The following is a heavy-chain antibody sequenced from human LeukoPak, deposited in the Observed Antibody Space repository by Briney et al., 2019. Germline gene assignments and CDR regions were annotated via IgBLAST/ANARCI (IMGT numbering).Heavy chain of an antibody. Sequence: ASVKVSCKASGYTFTKYGVYWVRQAPGQGLEWMGWINTDTGNPTYAQGFTGRFVFSLDTSVSTTYLQISSLKPEDTAVYYCARGIGIGTVLMVHGNMDVWGKGTRSPSP. CDR2: INTDTGNP. J-gene: IGHJ6*03. CDR3: ARGIGIGTVLMVHGNMDV. D-gene: IGHD2-8*01. V-gene: IGHV7-4-1*02. CDR1: GYTFTKYG.